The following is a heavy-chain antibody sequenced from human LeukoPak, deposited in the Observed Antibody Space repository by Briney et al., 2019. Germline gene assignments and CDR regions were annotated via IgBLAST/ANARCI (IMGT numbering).Heavy chain of an antibody. V-gene: IGHV4-39*07. D-gene: IGHD2-2*01. CDR1: SASISSTNYN. CDR2: IYFSGTT. J-gene: IGHJ5*02. CDR3: ARLLGYCSSTSCHSDP. Sequence: SETLSLTCTVSSASISSTNYNWGWLRQPPGKGPEWIGNIYFSGTTYYNPSLKSRVIISVDTSKSQFSLKLSSVTAADTAVYYCARLLGYCSSTSCHSDPWGQGTLVTVSS.